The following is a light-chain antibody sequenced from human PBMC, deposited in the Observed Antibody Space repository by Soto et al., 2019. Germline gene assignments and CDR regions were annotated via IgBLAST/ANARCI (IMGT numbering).Light chain of an antibody. Sequence: EIVLTQSPGTLSLSPGERATLSCRASQSVSSSYLAWYQQKPGQAPRLLIYGASSRATGIPDRFSGSGSGTDLTLTISRLEPEDFAVYSCQQYGSSPLFGPGTKVDIK. CDR2: GAS. CDR1: QSVSSSY. V-gene: IGKV3-20*01. CDR3: QQYGSSPL. J-gene: IGKJ3*01.